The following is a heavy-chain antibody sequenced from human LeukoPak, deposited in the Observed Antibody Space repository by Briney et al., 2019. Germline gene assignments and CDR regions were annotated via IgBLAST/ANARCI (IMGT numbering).Heavy chain of an antibody. CDR3: ASLAAADYFDY. J-gene: IGHJ4*02. Sequence: GGSLRLSCAASGFTFSSYWMSWVRQAPGKGLEWVADIKQDGSEKYYVDSVKGRFTISRDNAKNSLYLQMNSLRAEDTAVYYCASLAAADYFDYWGQGTLVTVSS. D-gene: IGHD6-13*01. CDR1: GFTFSSYW. CDR2: IKQDGSEK. V-gene: IGHV3-7*03.